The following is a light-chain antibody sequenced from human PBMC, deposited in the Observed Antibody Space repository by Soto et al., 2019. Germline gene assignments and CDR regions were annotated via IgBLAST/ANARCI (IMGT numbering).Light chain of an antibody. CDR1: SSDVGAYNY. CDR2: EVS. Sequence: QSVLTQPPSASGSPGQSVTISCTGTSSDVGAYNYVSWYLQHPGKAPKLMIYEVSKRPSGVPDRFSGSKSGNTASLTVSGLQAEDEADYYCSSYAGSNNLLFGGGTKLTVL. V-gene: IGLV2-8*01. CDR3: SSYAGSNNLL. J-gene: IGLJ2*01.